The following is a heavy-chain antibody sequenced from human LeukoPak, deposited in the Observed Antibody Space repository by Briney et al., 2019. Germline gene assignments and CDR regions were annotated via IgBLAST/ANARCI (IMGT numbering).Heavy chain of an antibody. V-gene: IGHV3-48*01. Sequence: GGSLRLSCAASGFTFSSYTMNWVRQPPGKGLEWVSNIGTSSTTIYYADSVKGRFTISRDNSKNTLYLQMNSLRAEDTAVYYCAKDRRDYSTSYYMDVWGKGTTVTVSS. CDR1: GFTFSSYT. CDR3: AKDRRDYSTSYYMDV. CDR2: IGTSSTTI. J-gene: IGHJ6*03. D-gene: IGHD4-11*01.